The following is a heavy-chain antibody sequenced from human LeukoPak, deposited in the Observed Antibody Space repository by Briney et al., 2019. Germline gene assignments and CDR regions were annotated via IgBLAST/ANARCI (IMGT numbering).Heavy chain of an antibody. CDR2: IYHAGST. V-gene: IGHV4-30-2*06. J-gene: IGHJ3*02. D-gene: IGHD2-2*01. CDR3: ARDPSWDIVVVPAVNDAFDI. CDR1: GGSISSGGFY. Sequence: SQTLSLTCTVSGGSISSGGFYWGWIRQSPGKGLEWIGYIYHAGSTYYNPSLKSRVTISVDRPENQFSLRLNSVTAADTAVYYCARDPSWDIVVVPAVNDAFDIWGQGTMVTVSS.